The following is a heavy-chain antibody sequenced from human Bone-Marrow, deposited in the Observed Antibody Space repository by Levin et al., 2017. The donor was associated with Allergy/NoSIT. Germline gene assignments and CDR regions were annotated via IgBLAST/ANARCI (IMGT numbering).Heavy chain of an antibody. D-gene: IGHD6-19*01. V-gene: IGHV3-30*18. J-gene: IGHJ4*02. CDR3: AKGDSIAVAAGQNY. CDR1: GFTFSSYG. Sequence: SCAASGFTFSSYGMHWVRQAPGKGLEWVAVISYDGSNKYYADSVKGRFTISRDNSKNTLYLQMNSLRAEDTAVYYCAKGDSIAVAAGQNYWGQGTLVTVSS. CDR2: ISYDGSNK.